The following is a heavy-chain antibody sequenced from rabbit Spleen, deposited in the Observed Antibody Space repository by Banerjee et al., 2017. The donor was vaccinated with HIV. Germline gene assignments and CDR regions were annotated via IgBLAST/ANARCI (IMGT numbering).Heavy chain of an antibody. Sequence: EQLEESGGGLVKPEGSLTLTCTASGFSFSPVNWIYWVRQAPGKGLEWIGTIYAGSTGTTDYARWAKGRFTISKTSSTTVTLQMTSLTAADTATYFCARNFDLWGPGTLVTVS. CDR1: GFSFSPVNW. CDR3: ARNFDL. J-gene: IGHJ4*01. V-gene: IGHV1S45*01. CDR2: IYAGSTGTT.